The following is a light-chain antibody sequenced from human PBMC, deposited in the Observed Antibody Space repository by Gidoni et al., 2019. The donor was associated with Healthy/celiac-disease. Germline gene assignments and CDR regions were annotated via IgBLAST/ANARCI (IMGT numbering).Light chain of an antibody. V-gene: IGKV3-11*01. CDR1: QSVSSY. CDR2: DAS. CDR3: QQRSNWPQLT. Sequence: EIVLTQSPATLFLSPGERATLSCRASQSVSSYLAWYQQKPGQAPRLLICDASSGSGTDFTLTNSSLEPEDFAVYYCQQRSNWPQLTFGGGTKVEIK. J-gene: IGKJ4*01.